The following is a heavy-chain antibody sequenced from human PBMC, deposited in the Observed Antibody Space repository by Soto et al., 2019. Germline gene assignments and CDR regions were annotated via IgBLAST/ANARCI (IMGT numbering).Heavy chain of an antibody. J-gene: IGHJ6*02. CDR1: GYTFTGYY. V-gene: IGHV1-2*04. CDR2: INPNSGGT. Sequence: GASVKVSCKASGYTFTGYYMHWVRQAPGQGLEWMGWINPNSGGTNYAQKFQGWVTMTRDTSISTAYMELSRLRSDDTAVYYCARDHPEVATIGNYYYYGMDVWGQGTTVTVSS. D-gene: IGHD5-12*01. CDR3: ARDHPEVATIGNYYYYGMDV.